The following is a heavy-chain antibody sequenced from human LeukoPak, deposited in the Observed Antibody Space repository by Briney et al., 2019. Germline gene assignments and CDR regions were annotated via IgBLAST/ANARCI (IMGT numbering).Heavy chain of an antibody. Sequence: GGSLRLSCAASGFTFSAYYMHWVRQAPGKGLEWVAVISYDGSNKYYADSVKGRFTISRDNSKNTLYLQMNSLRAEDTAVYYCARDQGYGDFTGAFDIWGQGTMVTVSS. CDR1: GFTFSAYY. D-gene: IGHD4-17*01. V-gene: IGHV3-30-3*01. J-gene: IGHJ3*02. CDR2: ISYDGSNK. CDR3: ARDQGYGDFTGAFDI.